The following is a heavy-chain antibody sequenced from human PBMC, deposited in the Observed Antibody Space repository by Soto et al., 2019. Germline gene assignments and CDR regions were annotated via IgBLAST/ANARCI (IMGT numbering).Heavy chain of an antibody. CDR2: ISGSGGST. V-gene: IGHV3-23*01. CDR3: AKGPISSEKYGYFTSQRPDY. Sequence: GGSLRLSCAASGFTFSSYAMSWVRQAPGKGLEWVSAISGSGGSTYYADSVKGRFTISRDNSKNTLYLQMNSLRAEDTAVYYCAKGPISSEKYGYFTSQRPDYWGQGTLVTVSS. CDR1: GFTFSSYA. J-gene: IGHJ4*02. D-gene: IGHD3-22*01.